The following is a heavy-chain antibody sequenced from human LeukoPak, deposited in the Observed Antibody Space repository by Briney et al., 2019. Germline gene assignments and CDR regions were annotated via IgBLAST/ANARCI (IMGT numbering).Heavy chain of an antibody. V-gene: IGHV3-30*18. Sequence: GGSLRLSCAASEFTFSTYDMHWVRQAPGKGLEWVAIISSDGNVKHYADSVKGRFTISRDNSKDTLYLQMNGLSAEDTAMYYCAKGWGYYTSGTYYNRIPDPWGQGTLVTVSS. D-gene: IGHD3-10*01. J-gene: IGHJ5*02. CDR3: AKGWGYYTSGTYYNRIPDP. CDR1: EFTFSTYD. CDR2: ISSDGNVK.